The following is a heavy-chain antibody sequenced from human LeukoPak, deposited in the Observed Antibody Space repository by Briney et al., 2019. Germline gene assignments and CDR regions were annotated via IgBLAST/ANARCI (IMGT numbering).Heavy chain of an antibody. V-gene: IGHV4-39*01. Sequence: TETLSLTCTVSGGSISSSSNYWGWVRQPPGKGLEWIGTVYSTGSTTYSNPSLKSRVTISVDTSKNQSSLKLSSVTAADTAVYYCARHEEEDGYNAKTIDYWGQGTLVTVSS. J-gene: IGHJ4*02. D-gene: IGHD5-24*01. CDR2: VYSTGSTT. CDR3: ARHEEEDGYNAKTIDY. CDR1: GGSISSSSNY.